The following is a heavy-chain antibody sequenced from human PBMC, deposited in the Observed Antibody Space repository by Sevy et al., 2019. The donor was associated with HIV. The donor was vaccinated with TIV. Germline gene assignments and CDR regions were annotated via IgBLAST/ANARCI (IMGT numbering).Heavy chain of an antibody. Sequence: GGSLRLSCVASGFTFGDYTMHWVRQAPGKGLEWVSGISWNGGTIAYADSVKGRFTVSRDDAKNSLSLQMNSLREADTAVYYCARGTTWSGIEDYWGPRTLVTVSS. J-gene: IGHJ4*02. CDR2: ISWNGGTI. D-gene: IGHD1-26*01. V-gene: IGHV3-9*01. CDR1: GFTFGDYT. CDR3: ARGTTWSGIEDY.